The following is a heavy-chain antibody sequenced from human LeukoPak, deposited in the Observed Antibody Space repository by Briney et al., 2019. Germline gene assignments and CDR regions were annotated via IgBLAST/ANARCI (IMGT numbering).Heavy chain of an antibody. CDR3: ASQDYGDYRVGNWFDP. V-gene: IGHV4-59*01. Sequence: SETLSLTCTVSGASINSDYWTWIRQPPGMGLEWIGYIHYTGTTNYNPSLKSRVTISVDTSKTQFSLKVNSVTAADTAVYYCASQDYGDYRVGNWFDPWGQGTLVTVSS. J-gene: IGHJ5*02. D-gene: IGHD4-17*01. CDR2: IHYTGTT. CDR1: GASINSDY.